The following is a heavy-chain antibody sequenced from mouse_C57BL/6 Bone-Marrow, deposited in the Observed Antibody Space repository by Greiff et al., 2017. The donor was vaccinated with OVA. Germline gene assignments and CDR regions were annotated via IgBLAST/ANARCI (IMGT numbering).Heavy chain of an antibody. CDR3: ARHDGNYLWFAY. CDR2: ISNGGGST. Sequence: EVQRVESGGGLVQPGGSLKLSCAASGFTFSDYYMYWVRQTPEKRLEWVAYISNGGGSTYYPDTVKGRFTISRDNAKNTLYLQMSRLKSEDTAMYYCARHDGNYLWFAYWGQGTLVTVSA. J-gene: IGHJ3*01. CDR1: GFTFSDYY. D-gene: IGHD2-1*01. V-gene: IGHV5-12*01.